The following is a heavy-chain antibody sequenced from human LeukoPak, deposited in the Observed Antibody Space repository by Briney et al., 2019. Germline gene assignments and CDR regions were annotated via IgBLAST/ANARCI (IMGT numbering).Heavy chain of an antibody. CDR1: GFTFSSYW. Sequence: GGSLRLSCAASGFTFSSYWMSWVRQAPGKGLEWVANIKQDGSEKYYVDSVKGRFTISRDNAKNSLYLQMNSLRAEDTAVYYCARERITMVQGVIFHWGQGTLVTVSS. D-gene: IGHD3-10*01. CDR2: IKQDGSEK. J-gene: IGHJ4*02. V-gene: IGHV3-7*01. CDR3: ARERITMVQGVIFH.